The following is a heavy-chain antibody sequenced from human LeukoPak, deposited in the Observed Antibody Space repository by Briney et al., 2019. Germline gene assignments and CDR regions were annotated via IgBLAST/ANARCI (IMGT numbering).Heavy chain of an antibody. CDR1: GGSFSGYY. Sequence: PSETLSLTCAVYGGSFSGYYWSWIRQPPGKGLEWIGEINHSGSTNYNPSLKSRVTISVDTSKSQFSLKLSSVTAADTAVCYCARGGYSSSFGYWGQGTLVTVSS. V-gene: IGHV4-34*01. CDR2: INHSGST. D-gene: IGHD6-13*01. J-gene: IGHJ4*02. CDR3: ARGGYSSSFGY.